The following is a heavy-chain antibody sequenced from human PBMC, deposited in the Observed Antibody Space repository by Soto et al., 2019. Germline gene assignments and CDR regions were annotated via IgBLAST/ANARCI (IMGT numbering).Heavy chain of an antibody. CDR1: GYTFTIYG. V-gene: IGHV1-18*01. CDR2: IGAYNGNT. J-gene: IGHJ5*02. CDR3: ASRYCSGGSCYANWFDP. D-gene: IGHD2-15*01. Sequence: ASVKVSCKASGYTFTIYGISWVRQAPGQGLEWMGWIGAYNGNTNYAQKLQGRVTMTTDTSTSTAYMELRSLRSDDTAVYYCASRYCSGGSCYANWFDPWGQGTLVTVSS.